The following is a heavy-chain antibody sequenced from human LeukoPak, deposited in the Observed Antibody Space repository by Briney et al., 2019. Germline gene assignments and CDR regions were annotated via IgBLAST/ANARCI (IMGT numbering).Heavy chain of an antibody. CDR3: ARDGRYSGYDYDYYYYGMDV. CDR1: GYTFTSYY. V-gene: IGHV1-46*01. D-gene: IGHD5-12*01. CDR2: INPSGGST. J-gene: IGHJ6*02. Sequence: ASVKVSCKASGYTFTSYYMHWVRQAPGQGLEWMGIINPSGGSTGYAQKFQGRVTMTRDTSTSTVYMELSSLRSEDTAVYYCARDGRYSGYDYDYYYYGMDVWGQGTTVTVSS.